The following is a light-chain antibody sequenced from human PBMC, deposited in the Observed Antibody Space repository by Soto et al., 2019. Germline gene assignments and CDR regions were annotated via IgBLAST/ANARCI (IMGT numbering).Light chain of an antibody. CDR2: AAS. V-gene: IGKV1-39*01. CDR3: QQSFSSPWT. Sequence: DIQMTQSPSSLSASVGDRVTINCRASQSISSHLNRFQQKAGKAPNLLISAASSLQSGVPSRFSGSGSGTDFTLTVSSLEPEDFATYYCQQSFSSPWTFGQGTKVEIK. CDR1: QSISSH. J-gene: IGKJ1*01.